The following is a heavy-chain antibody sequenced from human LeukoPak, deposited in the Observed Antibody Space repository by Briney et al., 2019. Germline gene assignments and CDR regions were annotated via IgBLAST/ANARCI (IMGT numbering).Heavy chain of an antibody. Sequence: GGSLRLSCAASGFTFSSYSMNWVRQAPGKGLEWVSSISSSSSYIYYADSVKGRFTISRDSAKNSLYLQMNSLRAEDTAVYYCARELEDSSGYFRDYWGQGTLVTVSS. CDR1: GFTFSSYS. V-gene: IGHV3-21*01. D-gene: IGHD3-22*01. CDR2: ISSSSSYI. J-gene: IGHJ4*02. CDR3: ARELEDSSGYFRDY.